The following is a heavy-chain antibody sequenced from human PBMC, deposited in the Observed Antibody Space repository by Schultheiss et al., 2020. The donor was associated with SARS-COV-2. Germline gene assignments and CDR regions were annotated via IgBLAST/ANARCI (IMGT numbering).Heavy chain of an antibody. J-gene: IGHJ4*01. D-gene: IGHD2-15*01. CDR3: AREIYCSGGSCYSLGFDY. CDR2: IYTSGST. V-gene: IGHV4-61*02. Sequence: SETLSLTCTVSGGSISSGGYYWSWIRQHPGKGLEWIGRIYTSGSTNYNPSLKSRVTISVDTSKNQFSLKLSSVTAADTAVYYCAREIYCSGGSCYSLGFDYWGHGTLVTVSS. CDR1: GGSISSGGYY.